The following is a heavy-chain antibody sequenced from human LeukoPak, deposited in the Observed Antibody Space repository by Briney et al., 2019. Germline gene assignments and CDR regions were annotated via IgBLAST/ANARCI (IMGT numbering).Heavy chain of an antibody. CDR2: IIPIFGTA. V-gene: IGHV1-69*13. J-gene: IGHJ4*02. Sequence: ASVKVSCKASGGTFSSYAISWVRQAPGQGLEWMGGIIPIFGTANYAQKFQGRVTITADESTSTAYMELSSLRSEDTAVYYCARGPHNWNYVPYYVDYWGQGTLVTVSS. CDR3: ARGPHNWNYVPYYVDY. CDR1: GGTFSSYA. D-gene: IGHD1-7*01.